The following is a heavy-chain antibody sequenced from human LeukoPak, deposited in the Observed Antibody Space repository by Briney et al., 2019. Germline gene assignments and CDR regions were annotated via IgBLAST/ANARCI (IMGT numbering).Heavy chain of an antibody. D-gene: IGHD3-10*01. J-gene: IGHJ6*03. Sequence: ASVKVSCKASGYTFTSYYMHWVRQAPGQGLEWMGIINPSGGSTSYAQKFQGRVTMTRDMSTSTVYMELSSLRSEDTAVYYCATARGGGYYYDYYMDVWGKGTTVTVSS. CDR2: INPSGGST. V-gene: IGHV1-46*01. CDR3: ATARGGGYYYDYYMDV. CDR1: GYTFTSYY.